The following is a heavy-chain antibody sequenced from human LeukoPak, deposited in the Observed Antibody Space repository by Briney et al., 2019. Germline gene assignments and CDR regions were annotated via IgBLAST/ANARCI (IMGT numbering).Heavy chain of an antibody. Sequence: PSETLSLTCAVYGGSLSGYYWSWIREPPGKGLVWIGEINHSGSTNYNPSLKSRVTISVDTSKNQLSLKLSSMTAADTAVYYCARQWLVSPLFDYWGQGTLVTVSS. D-gene: IGHD6-19*01. J-gene: IGHJ4*02. V-gene: IGHV4-34*01. CDR2: INHSGST. CDR1: GGSLSGYY. CDR3: ARQWLVSPLFDY.